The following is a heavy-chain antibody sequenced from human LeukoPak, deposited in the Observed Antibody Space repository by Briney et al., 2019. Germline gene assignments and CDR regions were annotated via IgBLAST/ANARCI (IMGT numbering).Heavy chain of an antibody. CDR2: VYYSGLN. J-gene: IGHJ5*02. CDR1: GDSIISSY. D-gene: IGHD2-21*02. Sequence: SETLSLTCNVSGDSIISSYWAWIRQPPGKGLEWIGYVYYSGLNNFNPSLKSRVTGSVDTSKSQVSLTLDSATAADTAIYYCARVRWGDFDPWGQGILVTVSS. CDR3: ARVRWGDFDP. V-gene: IGHV4-59*01.